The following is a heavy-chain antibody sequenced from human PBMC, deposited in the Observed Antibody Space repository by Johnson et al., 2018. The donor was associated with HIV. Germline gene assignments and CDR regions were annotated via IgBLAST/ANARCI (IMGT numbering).Heavy chain of an antibody. D-gene: IGHD6-19*01. CDR3: ARGVGGAGDDAFDI. V-gene: IGHV3-7*03. CDR2: IKQDGNKR. J-gene: IGHJ3*02. Sequence: VLLVESGGGLAQPGGSLEVSCAASGCNFTNYWMSSVRQAPGKGLEWVAHIKQDGNKRYYVASVRGRLTLSRDNAENLLTLQLNSLSAEDTALYYCARGVGGAGDDAFDIWGQGTMVTVSS. CDR1: GCNFTNYW.